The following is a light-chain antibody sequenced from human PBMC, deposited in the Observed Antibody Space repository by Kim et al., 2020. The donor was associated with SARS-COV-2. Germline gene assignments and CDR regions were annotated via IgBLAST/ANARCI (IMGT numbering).Light chain of an antibody. CDR2: DSN. Sequence: GQKVTISCSGSSSSIGNNYVSWYQQLPGSAPKLLIYDSNKRPSGIPDRFSGSKSGASATLGITGLQTGDEADYYCGTWDGSLTAGVFGGGTQLTVL. J-gene: IGLJ2*01. V-gene: IGLV1-51*01. CDR3: GTWDGSLTAGV. CDR1: SSSIGNNY.